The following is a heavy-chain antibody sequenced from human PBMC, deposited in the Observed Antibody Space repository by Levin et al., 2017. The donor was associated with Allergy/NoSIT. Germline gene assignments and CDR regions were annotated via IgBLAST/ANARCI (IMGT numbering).Heavy chain of an antibody. D-gene: IGHD4-17*01. CDR2: IYPGDSDT. Sequence: GGSLRLSCKGSGFSFTSYWIGWVRQMPGKGLEWMGIIYPGDSDTRYSQSFQGQVTISADKSNSTAYLQWSSLKASDTAMYYCARLGENYGDPIDYWGQGTLVTVSS. V-gene: IGHV5-51*01. J-gene: IGHJ4*02. CDR1: GFSFTSYW. CDR3: ARLGENYGDPIDY.